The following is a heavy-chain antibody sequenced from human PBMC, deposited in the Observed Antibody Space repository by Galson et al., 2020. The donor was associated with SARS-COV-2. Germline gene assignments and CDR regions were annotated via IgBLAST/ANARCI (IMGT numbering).Heavy chain of an antibody. CDR1: GGSISSSNW. CDR3: ARESYCSGGSCYYGMDV. D-gene: IGHD2-15*01. V-gene: IGHV4-4*02. Sequence: SETLYLTCAVSGGSISSSNWWSWVRQPPGKGLEWIGEIYHSGSTNYNPSLKSRVTISVDKSKNQFSLKLSSVTAADTAVYYCARESYCSGGSCYYGMDVWGQGTTVTVSS. J-gene: IGHJ6*02. CDR2: IYHSGST.